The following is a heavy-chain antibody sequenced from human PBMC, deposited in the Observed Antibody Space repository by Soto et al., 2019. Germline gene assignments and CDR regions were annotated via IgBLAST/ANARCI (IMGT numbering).Heavy chain of an antibody. CDR2: ITGSGRDT. V-gene: IGHV3-23*01. J-gene: IGHJ4*02. D-gene: IGHD2-8*01. CDR3: AKNGLDNSPSAIDS. Sequence: VVSRRLSCAASGFTFRNNVLSGVRQAPGKGLDWVSGITGSGRDTYYADSVKGRFTISRDNSKNMVFLQMNRLRAEDTALYYCAKNGLDNSPSAIDSWGPGTLVTVSS. CDR1: GFTFRNNV.